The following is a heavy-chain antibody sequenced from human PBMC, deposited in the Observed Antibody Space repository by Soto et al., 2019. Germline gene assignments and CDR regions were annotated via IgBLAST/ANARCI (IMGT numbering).Heavy chain of an antibody. V-gene: IGHV5-51*01. CDR3: AGLVGAYDSYVDH. D-gene: IGHD5-12*01. CDR2: NYPGHYET. J-gene: IGHJ4*02. Sequence: VEALDIPCKASGYVFARCWIGWVLQLAGEVVDCVGINYPGHYETRYSPSFRAKVPFSVAMSISTAYLQCSSPKTSDIAIYDCAGLVGAYDSYVDHWGQGTRVTVSS. CDR1: GYVFARCW.